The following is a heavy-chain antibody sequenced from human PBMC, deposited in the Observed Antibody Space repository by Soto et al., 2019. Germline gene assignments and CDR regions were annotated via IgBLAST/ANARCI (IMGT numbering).Heavy chain of an antibody. J-gene: IGHJ6*03. D-gene: IGHD1-1*01. V-gene: IGHV1-18*01. CDR2: ISAYNGNT. CDR1: GYTFTSYG. Sequence: GASVQVSCKASGYTFTSYGISWVRQAPGQGLEWMGWISAYNGNTNYAQKLQGRVTMTTDTSTSTAYMELRSLRSDDTAVYYCARDTAWTLYYYYYMDVWGKGTTVTVSS. CDR3: ARDTAWTLYYYYYMDV.